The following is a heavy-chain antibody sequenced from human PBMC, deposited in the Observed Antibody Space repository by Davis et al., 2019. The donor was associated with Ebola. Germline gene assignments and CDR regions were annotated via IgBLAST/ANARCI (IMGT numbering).Heavy chain of an antibody. CDR3: ARQEALYGSIDN. CDR1: GYRFTNYW. V-gene: IGHV5-51*01. Sequence: GESLKISCKGSGYRFTNYWIGWVRQMPGKGLEWMGIIYPRDSDIRYRPSFEGQVTISVDRSISTAYLQWSSLKASDSAMYYCARQEALYGSIDNWGQGTLVTVSS. CDR2: IYPRDSDI. D-gene: IGHD6-13*01. J-gene: IGHJ4*02.